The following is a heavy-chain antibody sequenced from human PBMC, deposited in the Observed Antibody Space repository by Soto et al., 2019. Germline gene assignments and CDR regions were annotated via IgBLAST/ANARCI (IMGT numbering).Heavy chain of an antibody. V-gene: IGHV3-21*01. J-gene: IGHJ6*02. D-gene: IGHD2-8*01. CDR2: ISSSSSYI. CDR1: GFTFSSYS. CDR3: AREGMAYPGYYGMDV. Sequence: EVQLVESGGGLVKPGGSLRLSCAASGFTFSSYSMNWVRQAPGKGLEWVSSISSSSSYIYYADSVKGRFTISRDNAKNSLYLQMNSLRAEDTAVYYCAREGMAYPGYYGMDVWGQGTTVTVSS.